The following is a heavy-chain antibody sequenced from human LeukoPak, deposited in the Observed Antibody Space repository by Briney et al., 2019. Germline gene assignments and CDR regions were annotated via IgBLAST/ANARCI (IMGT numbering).Heavy chain of an antibody. CDR2: IYSGGST. D-gene: IGHD6-13*01. V-gene: IGHV3-66*01. CDR1: GFTVSSNY. Sequence: GGSLRLSCAASGFTVSSNYMSWVRQAPGKGLEWVSVIYSGGSTYYADSVKGRFTISRDNSKNTLYLQMNSLRTEDTAVYYCAQGSSWYEYYFDFWGQGTLVTVSS. J-gene: IGHJ4*02. CDR3: AQGSSWYEYYFDF.